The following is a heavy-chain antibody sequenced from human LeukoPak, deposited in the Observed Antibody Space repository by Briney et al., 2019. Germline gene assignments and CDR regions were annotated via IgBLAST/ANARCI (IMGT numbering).Heavy chain of an antibody. D-gene: IGHD6-19*01. J-gene: IGHJ4*02. V-gene: IGHV3-43*02. CDR2: ISGDGGST. CDR3: AKDIAVAGTHYFDY. Sequence: GGSLRLSCAASGFTFDDYAMHWVRQAPGKGLEWVSLISGDGGSTYYADSVKGRFTNSRNNSKNSLYLQMNSLRTEDTAFYYCAKDIAVAGTHYFDYWGQGTLVTVSS. CDR1: GFTFDDYA.